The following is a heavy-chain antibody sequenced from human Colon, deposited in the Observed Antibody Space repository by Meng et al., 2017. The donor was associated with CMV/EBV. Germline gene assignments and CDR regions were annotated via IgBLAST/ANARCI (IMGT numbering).Heavy chain of an antibody. V-gene: IGHV4-4*07. CDR1: GSHIINSF. CDR2: IHSNGNS. CDR3: VKGFLSHGNWFDP. D-gene: IGHD2/OR15-2a*01. J-gene: IGHJ5*02. Sequence: VQVKEAGPGLVKHMETLALSWKVSGSHIINSFRSWIRQPDVKGLEWNGRIHSNGNSNYNPSLKSRATMSIDTPKNQFSLNLNSVTAADTALYYCVKGFLSHGNWFDPWGQGTLVTVSS.